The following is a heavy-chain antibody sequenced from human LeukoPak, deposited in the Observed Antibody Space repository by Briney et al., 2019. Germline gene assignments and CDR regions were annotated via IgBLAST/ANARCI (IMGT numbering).Heavy chain of an antibody. CDR1: GFTFSDYS. CDR2: ISSSSSYI. V-gene: IGHV3-21*01. Sequence: GGSLRLSCAAPGFTFSDYSMNWVRQAPGKGLEWVSFISSSSSYIYYADSVKGRFTISRDNAKNSLYLQMNSLRAEDTAVYFCARDLMNGNDYWGQGTLVTVSS. D-gene: IGHD1-1*01. J-gene: IGHJ4*02. CDR3: ARDLMNGNDY.